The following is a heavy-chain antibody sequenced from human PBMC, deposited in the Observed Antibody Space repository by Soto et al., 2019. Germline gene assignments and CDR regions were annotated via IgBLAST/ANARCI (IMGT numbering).Heavy chain of an antibody. D-gene: IGHD3-10*01. V-gene: IGHV1-69*02. CDR1: GGTFSSYT. J-gene: IGHJ4*02. CDR3: ARGTRITMVRGVMWFDY. Sequence: SVKVSCKASGGTFSSYTISWVRQAPGQGLEWMGRIIPNLGIANYAQKLQGRVTMTTDTSTSTAYMELRSLRSDDTAVYYCARGTRITMVRGVMWFDYWGQGTLVTVSS. CDR2: IIPNLGIA.